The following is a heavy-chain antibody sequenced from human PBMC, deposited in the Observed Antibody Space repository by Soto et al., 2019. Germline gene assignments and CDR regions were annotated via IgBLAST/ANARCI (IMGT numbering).Heavy chain of an antibody. J-gene: IGHJ4*02. Sequence: QVQLQQWGAGLLKPSETLSLTCAVYGGSFSGYYWSWIRQPPGKGLEWIGEINHSGSTNYNPSLKSRVNKSVDTFKNQFSLKLSSVNAADTAVYYCARAGIAVAGKYYFDYWGQGTLVTVSS. CDR3: ARAGIAVAGKYYFDY. V-gene: IGHV4-34*01. CDR2: INHSGST. CDR1: GGSFSGYY. D-gene: IGHD6-19*01.